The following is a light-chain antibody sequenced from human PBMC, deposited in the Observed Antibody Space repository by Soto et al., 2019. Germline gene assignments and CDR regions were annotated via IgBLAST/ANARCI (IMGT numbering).Light chain of an antibody. CDR1: SSDVGSYNL. Sequence: QSALTQPASVSVSPGQSITISCAGTSSDVGSYNLVSWYQNHPGKAPKLMIYEGSKRPSGVSNRFSGSKSGNTASLTISGLQAAEEADHFCFSYAGSSNHVFGTGTKVTVL. CDR2: EGS. V-gene: IGLV2-23*01. J-gene: IGLJ1*01. CDR3: FSYAGSSNHV.